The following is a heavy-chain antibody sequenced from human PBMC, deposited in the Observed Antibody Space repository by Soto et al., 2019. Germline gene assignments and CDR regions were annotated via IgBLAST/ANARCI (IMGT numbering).Heavy chain of an antibody. CDR1: GFTFSSYE. CDR3: ARVGAVAGTVYYYGMDV. D-gene: IGHD6-19*01. Sequence: GGSLRLSCAASGFTFSSYEMNWVHQAPGKGLEWVSYISSSGSTIYYADSVKGRFTISRDNAKNSLYLQMNSLRAEDTAVYYCARVGAVAGTVYYYGMDVWGQGTTVTVSS. V-gene: IGHV3-48*03. J-gene: IGHJ6*02. CDR2: ISSSGSTI.